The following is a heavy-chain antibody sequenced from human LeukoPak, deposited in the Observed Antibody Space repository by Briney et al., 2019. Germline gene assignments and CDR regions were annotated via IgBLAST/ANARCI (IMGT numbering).Heavy chain of an antibody. V-gene: IGHV4-59*01. D-gene: IGHD2-2*02. Sequence: ASETLSLTCTVSGGSISSYYWSWIRQPPGKGLEWIGYIYYSGSTNYNPSLKSRVTISVDTSKNQFSLKLSSVTAADTAVYYCASRLLGYCSSTSCYTTKGYAFDIWGQGTMVTVSS. CDR2: IYYSGST. J-gene: IGHJ3*02. CDR1: GGSISSYY. CDR3: ASRLLGYCSSTSCYTTKGYAFDI.